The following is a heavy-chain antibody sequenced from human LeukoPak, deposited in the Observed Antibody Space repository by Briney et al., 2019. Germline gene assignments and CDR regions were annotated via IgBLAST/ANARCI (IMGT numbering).Heavy chain of an antibody. J-gene: IGHJ6*03. CDR2: INHSGST. V-gene: IGHV4-34*01. CDR3: ARGYGGLYYYYYYMDV. Sequence: PSETLSLTCAVYGGSFSGYYWSWIRQPPGKGLEWIGEINHSGSTNYNPSLKSRVTISVDTSKNQFSLKLSSVTAADTAVYYCARGYGGLYYYYYYMDVWGKGTTVTVSS. CDR1: GGSFSGYY. D-gene: IGHD4-23*01.